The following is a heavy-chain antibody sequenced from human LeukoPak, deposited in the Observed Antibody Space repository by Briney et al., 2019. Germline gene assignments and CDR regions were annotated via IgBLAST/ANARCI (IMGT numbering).Heavy chain of an antibody. D-gene: IGHD3-3*01. Sequence: GGSLRLSCAASGFTFSNAWMSWVRQAPGKGLEWVGRIKSKTDGGTTDYAAPVKGRFTISRGDSKNTLYLQMNSLKTEDTAVYYCTTGYYDFWSGYPQYWGQGTLVTVSS. J-gene: IGHJ4*02. CDR3: TTGYYDFWSGYPQY. CDR2: IKSKTDGGTT. CDR1: GFTFSNAW. V-gene: IGHV3-15*01.